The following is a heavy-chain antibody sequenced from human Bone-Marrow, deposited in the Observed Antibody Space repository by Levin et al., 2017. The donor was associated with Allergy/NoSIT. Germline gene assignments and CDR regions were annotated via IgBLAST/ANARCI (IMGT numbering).Heavy chain of an antibody. CDR1: GGSISSSNW. D-gene: IGHD4-17*01. J-gene: IGHJ4*02. V-gene: IGHV4-4*02. CDR2: IYHSGST. Sequence: PSETLSLTCAVSGGSISSSNWWSWVRQPPGKGLEWIGEIYHSGSTNYNPSLKSRVTISVDKSKNQFSLKLSSVTAADTAVYYCARVPGYGDLLFDYWGQGTLVTVSS. CDR3: ARVPGYGDLLFDY.